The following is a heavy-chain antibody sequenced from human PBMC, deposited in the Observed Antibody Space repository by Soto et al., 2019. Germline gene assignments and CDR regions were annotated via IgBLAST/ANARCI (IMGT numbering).Heavy chain of an antibody. V-gene: IGHV3-23*01. CDR1: GFTFRTDA. CDR2: ISDSGGST. Sequence: PGGSLRLSGAASGFTFRTDAMSWVRLAPGKGLEWVSGISDSGGSTAYADSVKGRFTISRNNSMNTLYLQMNRLRVEDTAIYYCAKRDLGFWGQGTLVTVSS. J-gene: IGHJ4*02. CDR3: AKRDLGF.